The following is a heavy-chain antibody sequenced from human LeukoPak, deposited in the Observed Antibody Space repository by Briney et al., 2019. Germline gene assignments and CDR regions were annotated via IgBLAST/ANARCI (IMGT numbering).Heavy chain of an antibody. D-gene: IGHD5-12*01. Sequence: PSETLSLTCAVYGGSISSYYWSWIRQPPGKGLEWIGYIYYSGSTNYNPSLKSRVTISVDMSKNQFSLKLSSVTAADTAVYYCARGSGYGWFDPWGQGTLVTVSS. V-gene: IGHV4-59*01. CDR1: GGSISSYY. J-gene: IGHJ5*02. CDR2: IYYSGST. CDR3: ARGSGYGWFDP.